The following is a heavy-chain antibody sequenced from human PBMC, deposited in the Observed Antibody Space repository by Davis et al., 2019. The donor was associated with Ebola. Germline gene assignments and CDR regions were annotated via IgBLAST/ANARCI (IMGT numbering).Heavy chain of an antibody. CDR1: GGSISSSSYY. CDR3: ARGGRYCSSTSCLHYYYGMDV. J-gene: IGHJ6*02. Sequence: SETLSLTCTVSGGSISSSSYYWGWIRQPPGKGLEWIGSIYYSGSTYYNPSLKSRVTISVDTSKNQFSLKLSSVTAADTAVYYCARGGRYCSSTSCLHYYYGMDVWGQGTTVTVSS. D-gene: IGHD2-2*01. V-gene: IGHV4-39*07. CDR2: IYYSGST.